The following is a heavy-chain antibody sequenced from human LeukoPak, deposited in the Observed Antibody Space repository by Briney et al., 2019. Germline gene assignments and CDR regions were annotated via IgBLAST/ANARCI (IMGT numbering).Heavy chain of an antibody. J-gene: IGHJ4*02. CDR2: ISGPGNTI. CDR1: GFTFSNYE. D-gene: IGHD7-27*01. V-gene: IGHV3-48*03. Sequence: GGSLRLSCAASGFTFSNYEMNWVRQTAKGLEWLSYISGPGNTIYYADSVKGRFTISRDNARDSLYLQMNTLRAEDTAVYYCARDRNWGLEYWGQGTLLIVSS. CDR3: ARDRNWGLEY.